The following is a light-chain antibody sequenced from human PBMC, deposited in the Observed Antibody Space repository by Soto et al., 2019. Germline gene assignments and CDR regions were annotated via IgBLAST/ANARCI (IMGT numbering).Light chain of an antibody. J-gene: IGKJ1*01. CDR2: DVS. V-gene: IGKV3-11*01. Sequence: EIVLTQSPATLSLSPGERGTLSCRASESVTNYLAWYQQKPGQAPRLLVYDVSNRATGIPARFSGGGSGTDFTLTISNLEPEDFAAYYCQQRSDWPWTFGQGTKVDI. CDR1: ESVTNY. CDR3: QQRSDWPWT.